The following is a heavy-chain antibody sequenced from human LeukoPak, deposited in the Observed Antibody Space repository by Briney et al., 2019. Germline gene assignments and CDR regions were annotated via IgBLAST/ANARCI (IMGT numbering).Heavy chain of an antibody. J-gene: IGHJ4*02. D-gene: IGHD3-22*01. CDR3: AKDSTFYYDSSGYYYWRWFDY. CDR1: GFTFDKYG. V-gene: IGHV3-20*04. CDR2: IDWNGGST. Sequence: GGSLRLSCAASGFTFDKYGMSWVRQAPGKGLEWVSGIDWNGGSTAYADSVKGRFTISRDNAKNSLYLQMNTLRAEDTAFYFCAKDSTFYYDSSGYYYWRWFDYWGQGALVTVSS.